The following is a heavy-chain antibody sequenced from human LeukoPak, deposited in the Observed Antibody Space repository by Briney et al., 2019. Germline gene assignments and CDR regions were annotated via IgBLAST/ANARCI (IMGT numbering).Heavy chain of an antibody. V-gene: IGHV4-61*01. CDR1: GGSVSSGSYY. D-gene: IGHD1-1*01. CDR3: ARDTTRYGMDV. CDR2: IYYGGST. J-gene: IGHJ6*02. Sequence: SETLSLTCTVSGGSVSSGSYYWSWIRQPPGKGLEWIGYIYYGGSTNYNPSLKSRVTISVDTSKNQFSLKLSSVTAADTAVYYCARDTTRYGMDVWGQGTTVTVSS.